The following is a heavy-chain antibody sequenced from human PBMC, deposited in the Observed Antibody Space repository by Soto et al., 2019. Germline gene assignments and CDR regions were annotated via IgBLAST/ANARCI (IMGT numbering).Heavy chain of an antibody. J-gene: IGHJ4*02. Sequence: GGSLRLSCAASGFTFSSYGMHWVRQAPGKGLEWVAVIWYDGSNKYYADSVKGRFTISRDNSKNTLYLQMNSLRAEDTAVYYCARDQTRVDWGGKFDYWGQGTLVTVSS. CDR1: GFTFSSYG. CDR2: IWYDGSNK. D-gene: IGHD7-27*01. V-gene: IGHV3-33*01. CDR3: ARDQTRVDWGGKFDY.